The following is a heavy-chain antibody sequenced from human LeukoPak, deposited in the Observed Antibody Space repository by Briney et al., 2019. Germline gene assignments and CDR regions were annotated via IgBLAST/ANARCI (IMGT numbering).Heavy chain of an antibody. CDR2: IQQDGSEQ. CDR1: GFTFNYYW. D-gene: IGHD3-10*01. V-gene: IGHV3-7*01. J-gene: IGHJ4*02. CDR3: ARVRKLRTRGVMDPLDY. Sequence: GGSLRLSCAASGFTFNYYWLTWVRQAPGKGLEWVANIQQDGSEQYYVDSVKGRFIISRDNAKNSLYLQMNSLRAEDTAVYYCARVRKLRTRGVMDPLDYWGQGTLVTVSS.